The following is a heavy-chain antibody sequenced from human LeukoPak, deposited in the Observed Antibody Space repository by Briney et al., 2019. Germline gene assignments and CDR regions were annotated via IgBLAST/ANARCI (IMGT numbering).Heavy chain of an antibody. CDR3: ARLGYCSSTSCQPKDFDY. J-gene: IGHJ4*02. Sequence: SQTLSLTCTVSGGSITAGGYFWSWIRQHPGKGLECIGHISYSGSTYYTPSLKSRVTISADRSKNQYSLKLNSVTAADTAVYYCARLGYCSSTSCQPKDFDYWGQGTLVTVSS. CDR2: ISYSGST. V-gene: IGHV4-31*03. D-gene: IGHD2-2*01. CDR1: GGSITAGGYF.